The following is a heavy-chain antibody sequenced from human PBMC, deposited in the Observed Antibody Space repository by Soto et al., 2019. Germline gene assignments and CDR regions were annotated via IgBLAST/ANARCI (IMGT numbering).Heavy chain of an antibody. D-gene: IGHD1-20*01. V-gene: IGHV4-59*01. CDR2: IYYSGST. Sequence: ETLSLTCTVSGGSISSYYWSWIRQPPGKGLEWIGYIYYSGSTNYNPSLKSRVTISVDTSKNQFSLKLSSVTAADTAVYYCARVVTGAYYYGMDVWGQGTTVTVSS. J-gene: IGHJ6*02. CDR3: ARVVTGAYYYGMDV. CDR1: GGSISSYY.